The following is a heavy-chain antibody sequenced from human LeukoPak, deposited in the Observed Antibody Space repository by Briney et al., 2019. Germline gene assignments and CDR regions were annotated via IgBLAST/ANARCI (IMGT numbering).Heavy chain of an antibody. CDR1: GGTFSSYA. D-gene: IGHD3-22*01. V-gene: IGHV1-69*13. CDR2: IIPIFGTA. J-gene: IGHJ4*02. CDR3: ARGYYDSSGYYFSFDY. Sequence: HGASVKVSCKASGGTFSSYAISWVRQAPGQGLEWMGGIIPIFGTANYAQKFQGRVTITADESTSTAYMELSSLRSGDTAVYYCARGYYDSSGYYFSFDYWGQGTLVTVSS.